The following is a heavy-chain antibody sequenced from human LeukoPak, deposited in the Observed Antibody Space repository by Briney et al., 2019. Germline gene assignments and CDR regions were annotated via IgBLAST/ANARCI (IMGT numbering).Heavy chain of an antibody. CDR1: GFTFSSYA. Sequence: GGSLRLSCAASGFTFSSYAMHWVRQAPGKGLEWVAVISYDGSNKYYADSVKGRFTISRDNSKNTLYLQMNSLRAEDTAVYYCARDYYGSGSYYTGQDYWGQGTLVTASS. CDR2: ISYDGSNK. J-gene: IGHJ4*02. D-gene: IGHD3-10*01. V-gene: IGHV3-30-3*01. CDR3: ARDYYGSGSYYTGQDY.